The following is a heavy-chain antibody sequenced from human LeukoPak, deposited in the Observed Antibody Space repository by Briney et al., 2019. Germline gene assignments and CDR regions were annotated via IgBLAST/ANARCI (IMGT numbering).Heavy chain of an antibody. CDR3: ARGSFSADAPLVLDYFHH. D-gene: IGHD4/OR15-4a*01. J-gene: IGHJ1*01. V-gene: IGHV1-2*02. CDR1: GYTFTGYY. CDR2: INPNSGGT. Sequence: ASVTVSCKASGYTFTGYYIHWVRQAPGQGLEWMGWINPNSGGTNYAQKFQGRVTMTRDTSISTAYMELSRLKSDDTAVYYCARGSFSADAPLVLDYFHHWGQGTLVTVSS.